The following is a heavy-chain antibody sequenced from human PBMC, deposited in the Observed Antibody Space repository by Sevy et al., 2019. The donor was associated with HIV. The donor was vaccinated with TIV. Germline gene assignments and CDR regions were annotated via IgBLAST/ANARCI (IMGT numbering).Heavy chain of an antibody. D-gene: IGHD1-26*01. CDR2: ISRASDSI. Sequence: GGSLRLSCAASGFTFRDYPMNWIRQAPGKGLEWLSYISRASDSINYADSVMGRFTVSRDNAKNSLYLQMDRLSDEDTAIYYCAREHTGSFPDFWGQGTLVTVSS. CDR1: GFTFRDYP. J-gene: IGHJ4*02. CDR3: AREHTGSFPDF. V-gene: IGHV3-48*02.